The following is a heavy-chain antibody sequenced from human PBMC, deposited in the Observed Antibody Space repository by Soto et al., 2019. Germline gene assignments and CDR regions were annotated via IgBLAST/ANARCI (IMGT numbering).Heavy chain of an antibody. D-gene: IGHD7-27*01. CDR2: ISSSSSYI. J-gene: IGHJ5*02. CDR1: GFTFSSYG. Sequence: PGGSLRLSCAASGFTFSSYGMNWVRQAPWKWLEWVSSISSSSSYIYYADSVKGPFTISRENAKKSLYLQMNSLRAEDTGVYYWARVGTVVYNWWEGCGRGTLVAVFS. V-gene: IGHV3-21*01. CDR3: ARVGTVVYNWWEG.